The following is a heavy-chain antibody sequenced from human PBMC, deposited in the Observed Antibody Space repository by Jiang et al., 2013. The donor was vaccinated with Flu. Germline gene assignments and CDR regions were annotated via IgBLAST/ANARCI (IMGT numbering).Heavy chain of an antibody. CDR3: ANGVIH. J-gene: IGHJ4*02. D-gene: IGHD2/OR15-2a*01. CDR2: ITGSGGST. Sequence: SGGGLVQSGGSLRLSCAASGFTFSTYAMTWVRQAPRKGLEWVSTITGSGGSTYYTDSVKGRFTISRDNSKNTLFLQMNSLRAEDTAVYFCANGVIHWGQGTLVTVSS. V-gene: IGHV3-23*01. CDR1: GFTFSTYA.